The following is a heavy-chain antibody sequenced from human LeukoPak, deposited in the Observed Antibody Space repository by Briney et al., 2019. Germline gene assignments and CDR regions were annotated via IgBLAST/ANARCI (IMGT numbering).Heavy chain of an antibody. CDR2: IIPIFGTA. J-gene: IGHJ5*02. V-gene: IGHV1-69*01. Sequence: SVKVSYKASGGTFSSYAISWVRQAPGQGLEWMGGIIPIFGTANYAQKFQGRVTITADESTSTAYMELSSLRSEDTAVYYCALGWGSYRHNWFDPWGQGTLVTVSS. CDR3: ALGWGSYRHNWFDP. CDR1: GGTFSSYA. D-gene: IGHD3-16*02.